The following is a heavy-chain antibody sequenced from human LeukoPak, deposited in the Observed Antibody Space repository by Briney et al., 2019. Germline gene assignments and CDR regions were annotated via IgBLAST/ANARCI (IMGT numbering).Heavy chain of an antibody. Sequence: GGSLRLSCAASGFILSDHYMAWVRQAPGKGLEWVGRTRNKDNRYTTEYAASVKGRFTISRDDSKNSLYLQMNSLKSEDTAVYYCARAGDYYSTGDCWGQGTLVTVSS. J-gene: IGHJ4*02. V-gene: IGHV3-72*01. CDR2: TRNKDNRYTT. D-gene: IGHD3-22*01. CDR3: ARAGDYYSTGDC. CDR1: GFILSDHY.